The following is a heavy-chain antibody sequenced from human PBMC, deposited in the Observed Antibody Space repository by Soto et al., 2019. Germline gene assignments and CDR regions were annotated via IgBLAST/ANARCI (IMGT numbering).Heavy chain of an antibody. CDR1: GFTFSSYS. CDR3: ARDKSSGWYGEVDAFDI. D-gene: IGHD6-19*01. CDR2: ISSSSSTI. J-gene: IGHJ3*02. Sequence: GGSLRLSCAASGFTFSSYSMNWVRQAPGKGLEWVSYISSSSSTIYYADSVKGRFTISRDNAKNSLYLQMNSLRAEDTAVYYCARDKSSGWYGEVDAFDIWGQGTMVTVSS. V-gene: IGHV3-48*01.